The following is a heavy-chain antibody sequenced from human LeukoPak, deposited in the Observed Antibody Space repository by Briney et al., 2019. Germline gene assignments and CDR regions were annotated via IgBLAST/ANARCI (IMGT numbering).Heavy chain of an antibody. CDR2: IKQDGSEK. J-gene: IGHJ4*02. V-gene: IGHV3-7*01. D-gene: IGHD1-26*01. Sequence: GGSLRLSCAASGFTFSSYAMSWVRQAPGKGLEWVANIKQDGSEKYYVDSVKGRFTISRDNAKNSLYLQMNSLRAEDTAVHYCARDKIVGATHFDYWGQGTLVTVSS. CDR1: GFTFSSYA. CDR3: ARDKIVGATHFDY.